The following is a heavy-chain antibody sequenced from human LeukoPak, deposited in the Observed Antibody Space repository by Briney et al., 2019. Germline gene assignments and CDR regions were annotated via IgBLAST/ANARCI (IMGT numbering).Heavy chain of an antibody. CDR1: GFSLRTSEVG. J-gene: IGHJ1*01. V-gene: IGHV2-5*02. D-gene: IGHD2-21*01. CDR3: VHRLYGGDPGISQH. CDR2: IYWDDGK. Sequence: SGPTLVKPTQTLTLTCTFSGFSLRTSEVGVGWIRQSPGKALEWLALIYWDDGKRYSPSLKSRLTIPKANSRNQVVLTMTNMNPEDTATYYWVHRLYGGDPGISQHWGQGALVTVSS.